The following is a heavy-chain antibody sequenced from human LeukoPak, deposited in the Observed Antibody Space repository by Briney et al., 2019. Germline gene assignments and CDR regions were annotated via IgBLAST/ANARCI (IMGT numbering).Heavy chain of an antibody. D-gene: IGHD1-26*01. V-gene: IGHV4-34*01. J-gene: IGHJ4*02. CDR3: ARAASSVDYSGSYSPFDY. CDR1: GGSFSDNF. CDR2: INHSGST. Sequence: PSETLSLTCAVYGGSFSDNFWSWIRQPPGKGLEWIGEINHSGSTNYNPSLKTRLTISVDTSKNQFSLKLSSATAADTAVYYCARAASSVDYSGSYSPFDYWGQGTLVTASS.